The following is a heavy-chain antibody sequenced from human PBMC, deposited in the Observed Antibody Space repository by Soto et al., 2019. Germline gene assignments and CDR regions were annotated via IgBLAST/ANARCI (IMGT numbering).Heavy chain of an antibody. CDR2: INPLNGNT. Sequence: QPQLVQSGPEVKKSGASVKVSCKASGYTFINYGVSWVRQAPGQGLEWMGWINPLNGNTNYTQKFQGRITMTTDTSTNTAYMELRSLRSDDTAVFYCARDSQLGYWGQGTLVSVSS. V-gene: IGHV1-18*01. CDR1: GYTFINYG. J-gene: IGHJ4*02. D-gene: IGHD2-15*01. CDR3: ARDSQLGY.